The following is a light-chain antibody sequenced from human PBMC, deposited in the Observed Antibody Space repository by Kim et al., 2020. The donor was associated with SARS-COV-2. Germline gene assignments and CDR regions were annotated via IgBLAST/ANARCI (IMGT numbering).Light chain of an antibody. CDR2: QNS. J-gene: IGLJ1*01. Sequence: SVPPEQTAIITCSEAKLENNDACCHQKKPGPPPVLIIYQNSKPPSGTPGRFSCCNAGNTATMTISGTQAMDEADYCCQAWDSSTRVFGTGTKVTVL. V-gene: IGLV3-1*01. CDR3: QAWDSSTRV. CDR1: KLENND.